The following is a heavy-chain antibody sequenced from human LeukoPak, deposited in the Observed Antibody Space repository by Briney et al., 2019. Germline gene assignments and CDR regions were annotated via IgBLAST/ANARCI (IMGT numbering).Heavy chain of an antibody. CDR3: ARAGPSPPYDILTHGVDP. V-gene: IGHV4-31*03. Sequence: TSQTLSLTCTVSGGSISSGGYYWSWIRQHPGKGLEWIGYIYYSGSTYYNPSLKSRVTISVDTSKNQFSLKLSSVTAADTAVYYYARAGPSPPYDILTHGVDPWGQGTLVTVSS. J-gene: IGHJ5*02. CDR2: IYYSGST. CDR1: GGSISSGGYY. D-gene: IGHD3-9*01.